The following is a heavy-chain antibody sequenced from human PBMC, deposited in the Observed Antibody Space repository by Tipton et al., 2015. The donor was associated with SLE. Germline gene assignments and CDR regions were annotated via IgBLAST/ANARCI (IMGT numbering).Heavy chain of an antibody. CDR3: ARVGGGGTIDY. CDR2: IYYSGST. Sequence: TLSLTCTVSGGSISSSSYYWSWIRQPPGKGLEWIGYIYYSGSTNYNPSLKSRVTISVDTSKNQFSLKLSSVTAADTAVYYCARVGGGGTIDYWGQGTLVTVSS. J-gene: IGHJ4*02. D-gene: IGHD2-15*01. CDR1: GGSISSSSYY. V-gene: IGHV4-61*01.